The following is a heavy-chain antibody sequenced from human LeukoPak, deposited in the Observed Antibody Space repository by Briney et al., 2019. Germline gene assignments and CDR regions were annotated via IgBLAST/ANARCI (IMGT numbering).Heavy chain of an antibody. CDR1: GGSISSYY. D-gene: IGHD3-22*01. CDR2: IYYSGST. V-gene: IGHV4-59*08. Sequence: PSETLSLPCTVSGGSISSYYWSWIRQPPGRGRVWSGYIYYSGSTNYNPSLKSRVTISVDTSKNQFSLKLSSVTAADTAVYYCARSLYYYDSSGYYSGWFDPWGQGTLVTVSS. CDR3: ARSLYYYDSSGYYSGWFDP. J-gene: IGHJ5*02.